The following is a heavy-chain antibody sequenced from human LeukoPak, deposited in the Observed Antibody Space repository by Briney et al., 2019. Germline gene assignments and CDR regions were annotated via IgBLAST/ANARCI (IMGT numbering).Heavy chain of an antibody. Sequence: GRSLRLSCAASGFTFSSYGMHWVRQAPGKGLEWVAVISYDGSNKYYADSVEGRFTISRDNSKNTLYLQMNSLRAEDTAVYYCAKRIGGYYPDYWGQGTLVTASS. V-gene: IGHV3-30*18. J-gene: IGHJ4*02. CDR1: GFTFSSYG. CDR3: AKRIGGYYPDY. CDR2: ISYDGSNK. D-gene: IGHD3-22*01.